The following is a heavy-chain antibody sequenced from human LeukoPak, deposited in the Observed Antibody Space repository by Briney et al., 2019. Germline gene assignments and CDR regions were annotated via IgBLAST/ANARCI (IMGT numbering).Heavy chain of an antibody. CDR1: GYTFTGYY. D-gene: IGHD4-23*01. J-gene: IGHJ4*02. CDR3: ARSDGSNSNFDY. V-gene: IGHV1-2*02. CDR2: INPNSGGT. Sequence: ASVKVSCKTSGYTFTGYYIHWVRQAPGQGLQWLGWINPNSGGTNYAQNFQGRVTVTRDTSTATAYMELSRLRSDDTAVYYCARSDGSNSNFDYWGQGTLVTVSS.